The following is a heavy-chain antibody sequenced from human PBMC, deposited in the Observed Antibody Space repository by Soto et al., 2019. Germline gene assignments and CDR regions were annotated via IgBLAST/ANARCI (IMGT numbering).Heavy chain of an antibody. CDR1: GGTFSSYT. Sequence: QVQLVQSGAEVKKPGSSVKVSCKASGGTFSSYTISWVRQAPGQGLEWMGRIIPILGIANYAQKFQGRVTITADKYTSTAYVELSSLRSEDTAVYYCARDRRGSRGDYWGQGTLVTVSS. V-gene: IGHV1-69*08. CDR2: IIPILGIA. J-gene: IGHJ4*02. CDR3: ARDRRGSRGDY.